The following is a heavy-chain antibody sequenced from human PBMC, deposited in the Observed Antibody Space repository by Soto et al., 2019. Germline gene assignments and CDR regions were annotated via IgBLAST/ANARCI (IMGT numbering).Heavy chain of an antibody. Sequence: SETLSLTCAVYGGSFSSYHWSWIRQTPGKGLEWIGEINHLTTTNYNPSLKSRVIISLDTPKNHFSLKLSSVTAADTAVYYCARGYDTALAPIFWGQGILVTVSS. J-gene: IGHJ4*02. D-gene: IGHD5-18*01. V-gene: IGHV4-34*01. CDR1: GGSFSSYH. CDR3: ARGYDTALAPIF. CDR2: INHLTTT.